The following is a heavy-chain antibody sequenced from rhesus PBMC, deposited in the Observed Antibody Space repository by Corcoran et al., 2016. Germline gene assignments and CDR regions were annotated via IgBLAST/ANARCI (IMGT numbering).Heavy chain of an antibody. J-gene: IGHJ4*01. V-gene: IGHV4-80*01. D-gene: IGHD5-24*01. CDR2: INGGTGNT. Sequence: QVQLQESGPGLVKPSETLSLTCTVSGAPLSGYWWSWIPPPPGEVLEWIGEINGGTGNTNYNPSLQSRVIISRDTSKNQFSLNLNAVTAADTAVYYCASEGWVRRYWGQGALVTVSS. CDR3: ASEGWVRRY. CDR1: GAPLSGYW.